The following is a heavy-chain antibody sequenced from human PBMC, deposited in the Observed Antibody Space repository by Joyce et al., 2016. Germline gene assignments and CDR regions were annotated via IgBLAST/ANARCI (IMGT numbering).Heavy chain of an antibody. V-gene: IGHV3-23*01. CDR1: GFTISNNA. J-gene: IGHJ4*02. CDR3: ARSQGNDILTYPSY. D-gene: IGHD3-9*01. CDR2: ITDRGDRT. Sequence: LLESGGGLVQPGVSLRLSCAASGFTISNNAMTWVRQAPGKGLQWVSGITDRGDRTYYADSVKGRVTISRDNSKNRVFLQINSLRAEDTAVYDCARSQGNDILTYPSYWGQGTLVTVSS.